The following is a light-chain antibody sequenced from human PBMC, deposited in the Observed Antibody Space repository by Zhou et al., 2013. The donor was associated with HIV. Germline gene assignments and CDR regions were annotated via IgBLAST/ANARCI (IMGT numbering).Light chain of an antibody. Sequence: DIQMTQSPSTLSASVGDRVTITCRASHSISTWLAWYQQKPGKAPKLLIYKASNLETGVPSRFSGSGSGTEFTLTISSLQPADFATYYCQQYXSYPYT. V-gene: IGKV1-5*03. J-gene: IGKJ2*01. CDR3: QQYXSYPYT. CDR2: KAS. CDR1: HSISTW.